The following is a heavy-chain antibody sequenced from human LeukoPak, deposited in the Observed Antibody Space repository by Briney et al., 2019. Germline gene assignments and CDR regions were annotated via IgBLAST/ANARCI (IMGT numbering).Heavy chain of an antibody. D-gene: IGHD4-17*01. V-gene: IGHV4-39*07. CDR3: ASSPVTTRAFDI. CDR2: IYYSGST. Sequence: SETLSLTCTVFGGSISSSSYYWGWIRQPPGKGLEWIGSIYYSGSTYYNPSLKSRVTISVDTSKNQFSLKLSSVTAADTAVYYCASSPVTTRAFDIWGQGTMVTVSS. J-gene: IGHJ3*02. CDR1: GGSISSSSYY.